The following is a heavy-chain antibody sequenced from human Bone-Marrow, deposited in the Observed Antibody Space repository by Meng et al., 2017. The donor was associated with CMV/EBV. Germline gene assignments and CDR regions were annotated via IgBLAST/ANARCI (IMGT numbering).Heavy chain of an antibody. V-gene: IGHV3-21*01. J-gene: IGHJ4*02. CDR1: GFTFSSYA. CDR2: ISSSSSYI. D-gene: IGHD3-22*01. CDR3: ARDTYYYDSSGYYRPKYPDY. Sequence: GGSLRLSCAASGFTFSSYAMSWVRQAPGKGLEWVSSISSSSSYIYYADSVKGRFTISRDNAKNSLYLQMNSLRAEDTAVYYCARDTYYYDSSGYYRPKYPDYWGQGTLVTVSS.